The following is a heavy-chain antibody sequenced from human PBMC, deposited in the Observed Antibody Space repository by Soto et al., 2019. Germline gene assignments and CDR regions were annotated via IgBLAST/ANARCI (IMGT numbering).Heavy chain of an antibody. Sequence: EVQLLESGGGLVQPGGSLRLSCAASGFTFSSYAMSWVRQAPGKGLEWVSAISGSGGSTYYADSVKGRFTISRDNSKNTLYLQMNSLRAEDTAVYYCAAYRRGLWSRTRSYGMDVWGQGNTVTVSS. CDR3: AAYRRGLWSRTRSYGMDV. V-gene: IGHV3-23*01. J-gene: IGHJ6*02. D-gene: IGHD3-3*01. CDR2: ISGSGGST. CDR1: GFTFSSYA.